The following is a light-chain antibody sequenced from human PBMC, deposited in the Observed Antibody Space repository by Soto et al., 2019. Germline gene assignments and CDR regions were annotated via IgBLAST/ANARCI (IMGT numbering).Light chain of an antibody. CDR2: AAS. Sequence: DIQLTQSPSFLSASVGDRVTITCRASQGISSYLAWFQQKPGKAPNLLIYAASTLQSGVPSRFSGSGSGTEFTLTISSLQPEDFATYYCQQLDSYPPTFGGGTHVEIK. CDR3: QQLDSYPPT. CDR1: QGISSY. V-gene: IGKV1-9*01. J-gene: IGKJ4*01.